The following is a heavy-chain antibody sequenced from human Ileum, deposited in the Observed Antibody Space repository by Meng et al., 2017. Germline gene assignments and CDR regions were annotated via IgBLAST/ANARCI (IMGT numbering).Heavy chain of an antibody. CDR2: IDPGNGNR. J-gene: IGHJ4*02. V-gene: IGHV1-18*01. CDR3: ARDRRWVFDY. D-gene: IGHD4-23*01. Sequence: QVQLVQSGIEVKKPGASVKVSWKPSGYTFTTFGISWVRQAPGQGLEWMGWIDPGNGNRNFAQKFQDRITLTTDTTTTTAYMELRSLRSDDTAIFYCARDRRWVFDYWGQGTLVTVSS. CDR1: GYTFTTFG.